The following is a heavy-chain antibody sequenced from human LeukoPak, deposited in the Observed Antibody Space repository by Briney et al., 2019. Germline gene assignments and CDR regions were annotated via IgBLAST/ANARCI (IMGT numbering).Heavy chain of an antibody. J-gene: IGHJ6*02. CDR3: AKVMTSVTTYYYYGMDV. CDR2: ISGSVGNT. Sequence: GGSLRLSCAASGFTINSYAMSWVRQAPGKGPEWVSSISGSVGNTYYADFVKGRFTIFRDNSKNTVSLQMDSLRAEDTAVYYCAKVMTSVTTYYYYGMDVWGQGTTVTVS. V-gene: IGHV3-23*01. CDR1: GFTINSYA. D-gene: IGHD4-11*01.